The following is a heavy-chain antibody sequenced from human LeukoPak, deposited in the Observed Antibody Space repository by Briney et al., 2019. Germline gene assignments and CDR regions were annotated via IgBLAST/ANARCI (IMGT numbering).Heavy chain of an antibody. CDR2: IYYSGST. V-gene: IGHV4-59*01. D-gene: IGHD2-15*01. J-gene: IGHJ4*02. Sequence: SETLSLTCTVSGASISTYYWSWIRQPPGMGLEWIGSIYYSGSTNHNPSLKSRVTISVDTSKNQFSLKLSSVAAADTAVYYCATIYEGSSNRFDYWGQGTLVTASS. CDR3: ATIYEGSSNRFDY. CDR1: GASISTYY.